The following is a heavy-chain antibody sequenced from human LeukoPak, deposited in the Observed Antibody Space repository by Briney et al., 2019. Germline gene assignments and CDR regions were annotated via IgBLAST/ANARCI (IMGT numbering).Heavy chain of an antibody. J-gene: IGHJ6*02. CDR2: INSDGSST. V-gene: IGHV3-74*01. CDR1: GFTFSSYW. D-gene: IGHD3-10*01. CDR3: ARDRTTWFGDLLIGYGMDV. Sequence: PGGSLRLSCAASGFTFSSYWMHWVRQAPGKGLVWVSRINSDGSSTRYADSVQGRFTISRDNAKNTVYLQMNSLRVEDTAVYYCARDRTTWFGDLLIGYGMDVWGQGTTVTVSS.